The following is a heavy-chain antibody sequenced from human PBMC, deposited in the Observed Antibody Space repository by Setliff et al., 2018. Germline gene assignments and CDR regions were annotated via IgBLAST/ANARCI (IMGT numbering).Heavy chain of an antibody. CDR1: GGSISSGNYY. CDR2: IQTSGTT. J-gene: IGHJ4*02. D-gene: IGHD3-10*01. V-gene: IGHV4-61*09. Sequence: KASETLSLTCTVSGGSISSGNYYWSWIRQPAGKGLEWIGHIQTSGTTNYNPSLKSRVTISVDTSKNQFSLKLSSVTAADTAVYYCARGLDYYGSGSYIDYWGQGTLVTVSS. CDR3: ARGLDYYGSGSYIDY.